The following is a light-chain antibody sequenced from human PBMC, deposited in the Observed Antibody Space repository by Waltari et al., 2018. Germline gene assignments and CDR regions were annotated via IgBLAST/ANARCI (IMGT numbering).Light chain of an antibody. J-gene: IGKJ1*01. Sequence: DIVMTQSPDSLAVSLGERATINCKYSQNILYNSNNKNYLAWYQQKPRQPPKLLIYWASTRESGVPDRFSGSGSGADFTLTISSLQAEDVAVYYCQQSYTTPWTFGQGTKVEIK. V-gene: IGKV4-1*01. CDR1: QNILYNSNNKNY. CDR3: QQSYTTPWT. CDR2: WAS.